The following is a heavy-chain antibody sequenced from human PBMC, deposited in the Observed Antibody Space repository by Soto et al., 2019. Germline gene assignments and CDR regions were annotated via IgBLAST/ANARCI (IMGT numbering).Heavy chain of an antibody. CDR3: ARDDIVVVVAATLEAYYYYGMDV. J-gene: IGHJ6*02. CDR2: ISAYNGNT. V-gene: IGHV1-18*01. CDR1: GYTFTSYG. Sequence: ASVKVSCKASGYTFTSYGISWVRQAPGQGLEWMGWISAYNGNTNYAQKLQGRVTMTTDTSTSTAYMELRSLRSDDTAVYYCARDDIVVVVAATLEAYYYYGMDVWGQGTTVTVSS. D-gene: IGHD2-15*01.